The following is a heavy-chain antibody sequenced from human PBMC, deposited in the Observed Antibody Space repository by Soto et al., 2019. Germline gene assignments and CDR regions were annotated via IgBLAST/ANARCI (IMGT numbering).Heavy chain of an antibody. V-gene: IGHV4-59*01. D-gene: IGHD3-3*01. J-gene: IGHJ5*02. CDR3: ARSGPPYYDFWSGPSGDWFDP. CDR2: IYYSGST. CDR1: GGSISSYY. Sequence: ASETLSLTCTVSGGSISSYYWSWIRQPPGKGLEWIGYIYYSGSTNYNPSLKSRVTISVDTSKNQFSLKLSSVTAADTAVYYCARSGPPYYDFWSGPSGDWFDPWGQGTLVTVSS.